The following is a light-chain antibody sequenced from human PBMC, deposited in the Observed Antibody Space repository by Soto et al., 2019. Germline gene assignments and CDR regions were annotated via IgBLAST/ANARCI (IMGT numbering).Light chain of an antibody. Sequence: QSALTQPAAVSGSPGQSITISCTGTSSDIGGHNFVSWYQRHPGKAPKLLIYEVSYRASGVSNRFTGSKSANTASLTISGLQAEDEADYSCSSYTTSSYVVFGGGTKVTVL. CDR3: SSYTTSSYVV. J-gene: IGLJ2*01. V-gene: IGLV2-14*01. CDR1: SSDIGGHNF. CDR2: EVS.